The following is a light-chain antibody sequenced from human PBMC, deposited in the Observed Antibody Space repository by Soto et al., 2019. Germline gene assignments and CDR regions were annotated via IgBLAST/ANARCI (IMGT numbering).Light chain of an antibody. CDR3: ETWDSNTHTV. V-gene: IGLV4-60*02. CDR1: SGHSSYI. Sequence: QLVLTQSSSASASLGSSVKLTCTLSSGHSSYIIAWHQQQPGKAPRYLMKLEGSGSYNKGSGVPDRFSGSSSGADRYLTISNLQFEDEADYYCETWDSNTHTVFYGGTKLTVL. J-gene: IGLJ3*02. CDR2: LEGSGSY.